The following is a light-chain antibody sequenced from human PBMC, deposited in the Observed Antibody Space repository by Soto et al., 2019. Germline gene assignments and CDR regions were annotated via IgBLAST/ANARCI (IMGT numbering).Light chain of an antibody. Sequence: DIQMTQSPSSLPAPVGDRVTITCRASQSISNYLNWYQQKPGKAPKLLIYAASSLQSGVPSRFSGSGSGTDFTLTISSLQPEDFATYYCQQSYSTPRTFGQGTKVDIK. CDR3: QQSYSTPRT. CDR1: QSISNY. V-gene: IGKV1-39*01. CDR2: AAS. J-gene: IGKJ1*01.